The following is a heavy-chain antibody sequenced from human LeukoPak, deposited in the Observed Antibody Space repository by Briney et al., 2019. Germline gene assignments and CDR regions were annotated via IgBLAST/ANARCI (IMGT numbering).Heavy chain of an antibody. D-gene: IGHD1-14*01. V-gene: IGHV4-30-4*07. CDR1: GGSISSGDYS. J-gene: IGHJ4*02. CDR3: ARGSISHGSRFYRPGRYYFDY. CDR2: IYYTGST. Sequence: SETLSLTCAVSGGSISSGDYSWSWIRQPPGKGLEWIGYIYYTGSTQYNPSLKSRVTMSLDKSKNQLSLKLMSVTAADTAVYYCARGSISHGSRFYRPGRYYFDYWGQGTLVTVSS.